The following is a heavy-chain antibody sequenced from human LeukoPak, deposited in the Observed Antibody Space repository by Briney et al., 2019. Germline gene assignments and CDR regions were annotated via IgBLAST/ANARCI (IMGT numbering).Heavy chain of an antibody. D-gene: IGHD6-19*01. J-gene: IGHJ4*02. Sequence: ASVKVSCKASGYTFTSYGISWARQAPGQGLEWMGWISAYNGNTNYAQKLQGRVTMTTDTSTSTAYMELRSLRSDDTAVYYCARGIVGYSSGWPYYFDYWGQGTLVTVSS. CDR3: ARGIVGYSSGWPYYFDY. CDR2: ISAYNGNT. CDR1: GYTFTSYG. V-gene: IGHV1-18*01.